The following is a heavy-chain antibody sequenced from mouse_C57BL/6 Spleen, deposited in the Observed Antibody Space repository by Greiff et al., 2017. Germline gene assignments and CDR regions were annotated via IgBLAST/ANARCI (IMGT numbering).Heavy chain of an antibody. J-gene: IGHJ2*01. Sequence: QVQLQQPGAELVKPGASVKLSCKASGYTFTSYWMHWVKQRPGQGLEWIGMIHPNSGSTNYNEKFKSKATLTVDKSSSTAYMQLSSLTSEDSAVYYCARYYYGSSPLYYFDYWGQGTTLTVSS. D-gene: IGHD1-1*01. CDR1: GYTFTSYW. CDR3: ARYYYGSSPLYYFDY. V-gene: IGHV1-64*01. CDR2: IHPNSGST.